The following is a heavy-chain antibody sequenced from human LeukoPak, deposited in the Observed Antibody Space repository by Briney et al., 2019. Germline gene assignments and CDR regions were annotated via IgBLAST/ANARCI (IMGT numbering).Heavy chain of an antibody. CDR3: AKAGDISARTGTYYYYYGMDV. D-gene: IGHD3-22*01. CDR1: GFTFSSYA. Sequence: GGSLRLSCAASGFTFSSYAMSWVRQAPGKGLEWVSVISSSGGSTYYADSVKGRFTISRDNSKNTLYLQMNSLRAEDTAVYYCAKAGDISARTGTYYYYYGMDVWGQGTTVTVSS. CDR2: ISSSGGST. J-gene: IGHJ6*02. V-gene: IGHV3-23*01.